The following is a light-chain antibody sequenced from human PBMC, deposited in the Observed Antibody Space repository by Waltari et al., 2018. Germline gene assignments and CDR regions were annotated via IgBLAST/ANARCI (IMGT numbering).Light chain of an antibody. CDR3: QQGYSYPRT. V-gene: IGKV1-16*01. J-gene: IGKJ1*01. Sequence: DIQMTQSPYSLSASVGDTVTITCQASQGIGNNLNWYQQKPGKAPKLLIYGASSLQSGIPSRFSGSGSGTDFTLTISSLQPEDFATYYCQQGYSYPRTFGQGTKVEIK. CDR2: GAS. CDR1: QGIGNN.